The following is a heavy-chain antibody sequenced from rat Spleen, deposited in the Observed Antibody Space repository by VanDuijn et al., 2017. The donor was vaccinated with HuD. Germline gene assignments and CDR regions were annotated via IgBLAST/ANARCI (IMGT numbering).Heavy chain of an antibody. J-gene: IGHJ2*01. CDR2: ITNTGGST. Sequence: EVQLVESGGGLVQPGRSLKLSCVASGFTFNNYWMTWIRQAPGKGLEWVASITNTGGSTYYPDSVKGRFTISRDNAKSTLYLQMNSLRSEDTATYYCTRYRGTTCIPPYFDYWGQGVMVTVSS. CDR1: GFTFNNYW. D-gene: IGHD4-3*01. CDR3: TRYRGTTCIPPYFDY. V-gene: IGHV5-31*01.